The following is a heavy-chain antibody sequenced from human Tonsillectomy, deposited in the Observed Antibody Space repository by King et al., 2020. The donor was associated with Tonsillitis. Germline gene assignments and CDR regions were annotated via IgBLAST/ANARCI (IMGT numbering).Heavy chain of an antibody. V-gene: IGHV3-21*01. CDR1: GFTFSTYS. CDR3: ARAHYYDSSGYYFFDY. J-gene: IGHJ4*02. Sequence: LVESGGGLVKPGGSLRLSCAASGFTFSTYSMNWVRQAPGKGLEWVSSISGSRNYIYYADSVKGRSTISRDNAKNSLYLQMNSLRAEDTAVYYCARAHYYDSSGYYFFDYWGQGTLVTVSS. D-gene: IGHD3-22*01. CDR2: ISGSRNYI.